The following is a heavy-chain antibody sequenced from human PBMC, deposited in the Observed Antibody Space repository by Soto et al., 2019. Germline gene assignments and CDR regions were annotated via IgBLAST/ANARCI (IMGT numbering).Heavy chain of an antibody. J-gene: IGHJ4*02. CDR2: IYYSGST. CDR3: ARASGVVVAATFDY. D-gene: IGHD2-15*01. Sequence: SETLSLTCTVSGGSISSGGYYWSWIRQHPGKGLEWIGYIYYSGSTYYNPSLKSRVTISVDTSKNQFSLKLSSVTAADTAVYYCARASGVVVAATFDYWGQGTLVTVSS. V-gene: IGHV4-31*03. CDR1: GGSISSGGYY.